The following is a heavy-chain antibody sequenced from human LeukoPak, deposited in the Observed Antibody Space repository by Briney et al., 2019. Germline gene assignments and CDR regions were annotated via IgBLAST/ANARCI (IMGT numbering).Heavy chain of an antibody. V-gene: IGHV3-7*01. CDR1: GFTFSSYW. Sequence: GGSLRLSCAASGFTFSSYWMSWVRQAPGKGLEWVANIKQDGSEKYYVDSVKGRFTISRDNAKSSLYLQMNSLRAEDTAVYYCARASSSHLIFGVVIYFDYWGQGTLVTVSS. D-gene: IGHD3-3*01. CDR3: ARASSSHLIFGVVIYFDY. CDR2: IKQDGSEK. J-gene: IGHJ4*02.